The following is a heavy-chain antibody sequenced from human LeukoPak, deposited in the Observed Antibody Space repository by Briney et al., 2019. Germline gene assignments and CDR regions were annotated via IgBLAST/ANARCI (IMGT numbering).Heavy chain of an antibody. CDR1: GFTFSNYG. J-gene: IGHJ4*02. V-gene: IGHV3-33*01. Sequence: GGSLRLSCAASGFTFSNYGMHWIRQAPGKGLEWVAVIWYDGNNKYYADSVRGRFTISRDNSKNTLYLQMNSLRAEDTAVYYCARDQVTPSGQAYGSSGLDYWGQGTLVTVSS. CDR2: IWYDGNNK. D-gene: IGHD3-22*01. CDR3: ARDQVTPSGQAYGSSGLDY.